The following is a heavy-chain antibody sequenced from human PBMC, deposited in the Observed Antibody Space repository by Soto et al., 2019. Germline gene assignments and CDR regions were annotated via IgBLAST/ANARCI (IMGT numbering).Heavy chain of an antibody. CDR3: AKESPSVTTIPS. CDR2: ISATGRTT. D-gene: IGHD4-17*01. V-gene: IGHV3-23*01. J-gene: IGHJ4*02. CDR1: GFNFSGYA. Sequence: EVQLLESGGGLVQPGGSLRLSCAVSGFNFSGYAMDWVRQAPGKGLEWVSSISATGRTTYYADSVKGRFTISRDVSKNMLYLQLTSLTVDDTAVFFCAKESPSVTTIPSWGQGTLVTVSS.